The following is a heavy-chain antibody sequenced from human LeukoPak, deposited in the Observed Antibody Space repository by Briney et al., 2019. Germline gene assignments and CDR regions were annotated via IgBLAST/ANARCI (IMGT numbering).Heavy chain of an antibody. J-gene: IGHJ4*02. D-gene: IGHD1-26*01. V-gene: IGHV4-39*07. Sequence: SETLSLTCTVSGGSISSSSYYWGWIRQPPGKGLEWIGSIYYSGSTYYNPSLKSRVTISVDTSKNQFSLKLSSVTAADTAVYYCAREPTPGGSYYDAVDYWGQGTPVTVSS. CDR2: IYYSGST. CDR1: GGSISSSSYY. CDR3: AREPTPGGSYYDAVDY.